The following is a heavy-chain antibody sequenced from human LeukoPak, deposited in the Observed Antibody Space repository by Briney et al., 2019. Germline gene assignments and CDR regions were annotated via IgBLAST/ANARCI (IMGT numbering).Heavy chain of an antibody. J-gene: IGHJ3*02. CDR1: GFTFTSSA. CDR3: AAGSGNIWVSGSVDAFDI. V-gene: IGHV1-58*02. D-gene: IGHD6-19*01. Sequence: ASVKVSCKASGFTFTSSAMQWVRQARGQRLEWIGWIVVGSGNTNYAQKFQERVTITRDMSTSTAYMELSSLRSEDTAVYYCAAGSGNIWVSGSVDAFDIWGQGTMVTVSS. CDR2: IVVGSGNT.